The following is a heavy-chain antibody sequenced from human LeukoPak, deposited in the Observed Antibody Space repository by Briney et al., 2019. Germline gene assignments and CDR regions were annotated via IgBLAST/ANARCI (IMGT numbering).Heavy chain of an antibody. Sequence: SETLSLTCTVSGYSISSGYYWGWIRQPPGKGLEWIGYIYYSGSTNYNPSLKSRVTISVDTSKNQFSLKLSSVTAADTALYFCAGIGQWLGEWGQGALVTVSS. CDR1: GYSISSGYY. V-gene: IGHV4-38-2*02. CDR3: AGIGQWLGE. J-gene: IGHJ4*02. CDR2: IYYSGST. D-gene: IGHD6-19*01.